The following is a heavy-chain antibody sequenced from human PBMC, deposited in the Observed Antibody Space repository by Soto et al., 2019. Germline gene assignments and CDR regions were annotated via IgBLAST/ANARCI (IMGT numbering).Heavy chain of an antibody. J-gene: IGHJ5*02. CDR1: GYSISSGYY. V-gene: IGHV4-38-2*02. CDR3: ARDETNVSTFDA. Sequence: SETLSLTCTVSGYSISSGYYWGWIRQPPGKGLEWIGSIYHSGSTYYNPSLKSRVTISVDTSKNQFSLKLSSVTAADTAVYYCARDETNVSTFDAWGQGTLVTVSS. D-gene: IGHD1-7*01. CDR2: IYHSGST.